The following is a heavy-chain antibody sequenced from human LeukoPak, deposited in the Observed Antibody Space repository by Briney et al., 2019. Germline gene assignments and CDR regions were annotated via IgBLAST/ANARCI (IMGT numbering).Heavy chain of an antibody. Sequence: QAGGSLRLSCTASGLTVFTNYMSWVRQAPGKGLEWVSLISSGGSTYYADSVRDRFTISRDNSKNTLYLQMDNLRAEDTAVYYCARDWGNWNYDYWGQGSLVTVSS. D-gene: IGHD1-7*01. CDR3: ARDWGNWNYDY. CDR2: ISSGGST. J-gene: IGHJ4*02. V-gene: IGHV3-66*01. CDR1: GLTVFTNY.